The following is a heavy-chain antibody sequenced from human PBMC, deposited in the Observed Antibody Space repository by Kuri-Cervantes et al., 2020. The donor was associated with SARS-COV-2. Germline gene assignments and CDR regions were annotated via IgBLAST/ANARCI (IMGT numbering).Heavy chain of an antibody. J-gene: IGHJ6*02. CDR2: IYYSGST. D-gene: IGHD6-19*01. V-gene: IGHV4-59*01. CDR3: AREGSGWYGEDYYYYGMDV. CDR1: GGSISSYY. Sequence: ESLKISCTVSGGSISSYYWSWIRQPPGKGLEWIGYIYYSGSTNYNPSLKSRVTISVDTSKNQFSLELSSVTAADTAVYYCAREGSGWYGEDYYYYGMDVWGQGTTVTVSS.